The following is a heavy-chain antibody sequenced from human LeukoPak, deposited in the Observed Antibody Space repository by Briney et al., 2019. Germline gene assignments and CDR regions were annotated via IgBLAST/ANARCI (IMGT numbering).Heavy chain of an antibody. Sequence: SGPTLVKPTQTLTLTCTFSGFSLSTSGVGVGWIRQPPGKALEWLALIYWDDDKRYSPSLKSRLTITKDTSKNQVVLTMTNMDPVDTATYYCARIWFGELFGGAFDIWGQGTMDTVSS. V-gene: IGHV2-5*02. D-gene: IGHD3-10*01. CDR3: ARIWFGELFGGAFDI. CDR1: GFSLSTSGVG. CDR2: IYWDDDK. J-gene: IGHJ3*02.